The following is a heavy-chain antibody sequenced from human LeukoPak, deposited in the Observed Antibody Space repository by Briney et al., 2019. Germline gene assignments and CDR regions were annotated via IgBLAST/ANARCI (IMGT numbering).Heavy chain of an antibody. CDR1: GFTFSSYE. D-gene: IGHD2-2*01. J-gene: IGHJ4*02. CDR2: ICSSGSTI. Sequence: GGSLRLSCAASGFTFSSYEMNWVRQAPGKGLEWVSYICSSGSTIYYADSVKGRFTISRDNAKNSLYLQMNSLRAEDTAVYYCARAGGGSIVVVPAAFDYWGQGTLVTVSS. V-gene: IGHV3-48*03. CDR3: ARAGGGSIVVVPAAFDY.